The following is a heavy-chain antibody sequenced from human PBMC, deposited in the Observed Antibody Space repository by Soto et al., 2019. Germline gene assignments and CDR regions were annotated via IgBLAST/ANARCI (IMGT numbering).Heavy chain of an antibody. Sequence: QVQLVESGGGVVQPGRSLRLSCAASGFSFSNYDIHWVRQAPGKGLEWVAFIRYDGSNKYYEDSVKGRFTISRDNSKNTLYLQMDSLRVEDTAVYYCARGGGGLLWFGEPPYWGQGTLVAVSS. CDR2: IRYDGSNK. J-gene: IGHJ4*02. CDR3: ARGGGGLLWFGEPPY. V-gene: IGHV3-33*01. CDR1: GFSFSNYD. D-gene: IGHD3-10*01.